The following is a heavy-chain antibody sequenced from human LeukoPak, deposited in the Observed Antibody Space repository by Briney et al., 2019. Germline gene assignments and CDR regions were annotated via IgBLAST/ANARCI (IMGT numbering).Heavy chain of an antibody. CDR2: ISGRGGYT. J-gene: IGHJ4*02. CDR3: AKDQCSSTNCYADY. Sequence: PGGSLRLSCAASGFTFSSYAMSWVRQAPGKGLGWVSDISGRGGYTYYADSVKGRFTISRDNSKNTLFLQMISLRAEDTAVYYCAKDQCSSTNCYADYWGQGTLVTVSS. D-gene: IGHD2-2*01. V-gene: IGHV3-23*01. CDR1: GFTFSSYA.